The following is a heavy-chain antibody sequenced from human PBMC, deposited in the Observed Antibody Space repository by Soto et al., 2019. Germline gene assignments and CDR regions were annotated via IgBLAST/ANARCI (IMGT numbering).Heavy chain of an antibody. Sequence: GGSLRLSCAASGFTFSSYGMHWVRQAPGKGLEWVAVISYDGSNKYYADSVKGRFTISRDNSKNTLYLQMNSLRAEDTAVYYCAREGGNYYDSSGYYPIDYWGQGMLVTVSS. CDR2: ISYDGSNK. J-gene: IGHJ4*02. V-gene: IGHV3-30*03. CDR1: GFTFSSYG. CDR3: AREGGNYYDSSGYYPIDY. D-gene: IGHD3-22*01.